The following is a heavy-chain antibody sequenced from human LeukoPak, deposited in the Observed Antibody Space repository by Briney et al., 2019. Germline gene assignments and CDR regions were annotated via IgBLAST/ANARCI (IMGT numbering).Heavy chain of an antibody. CDR1: GYTFTAYY. J-gene: IGHJ4*02. CDR3: ARFLLKGMDYFDY. D-gene: IGHD2/OR15-2a*01. CDR2: INPLSGAT. V-gene: IGHV1-2*02. Sequence: ASVKVSCKASGYTFTAYYLHWVRQAPGQGLEWMGWINPLSGATDSAQKFQGRVTLTGDTSISTVYMELSRLRSDDTALYYCARFLLKGMDYFDYWGQGTLVAVSS.